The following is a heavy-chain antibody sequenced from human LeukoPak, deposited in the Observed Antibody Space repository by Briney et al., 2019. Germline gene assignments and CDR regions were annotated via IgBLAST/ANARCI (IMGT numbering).Heavy chain of an antibody. D-gene: IGHD2-2*01. Sequence: GGSLRLSCAGSGFTLSSAWMTWVRQAPGKGLEWVGLSKSKTDGGTTDYAAPVKGRFTISRDDSKNTLYLQMNSLKTEDTAVYYCAKYCISADCYANWFGPWGQGTLVTVSS. CDR2: SKSKTDGGTT. V-gene: IGHV3-15*01. J-gene: IGHJ5*02. CDR3: AKYCISADCYANWFGP. CDR1: GFTLSSAW.